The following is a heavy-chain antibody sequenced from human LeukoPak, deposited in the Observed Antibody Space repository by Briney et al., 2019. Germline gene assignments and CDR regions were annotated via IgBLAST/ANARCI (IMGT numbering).Heavy chain of an antibody. CDR1: GYTFTSYG. Sequence: ASLKVSCKASGYTFTSYGISWVRQAPGQGLEWMGWISAYNGNTNYAQKLQGRVTMTTDTSTSTAYMELRSLRSDDTAVYYCARDKWGAAAAHFDYWGQGTLVTVSS. J-gene: IGHJ4*02. V-gene: IGHV1-18*01. CDR2: ISAYNGNT. D-gene: IGHD6-25*01. CDR3: ARDKWGAAAAHFDY.